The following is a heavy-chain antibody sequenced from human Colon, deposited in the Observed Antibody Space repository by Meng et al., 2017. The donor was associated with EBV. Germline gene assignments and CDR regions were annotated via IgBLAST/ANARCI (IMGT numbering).Heavy chain of an antibody. CDR3: ARVEVGITSGDY. J-gene: IGHJ4*02. D-gene: IGHD2-21*01. CDR2: INPGNGET. Sequence: QVQLVQSGTEVKKPGATVEVSCKASGYTFTSYAMNCVRQAPGQRLEWMGWINPGNGETNYSQKFQGRVTITRDTSASTAYMELSSLRSDDTAVYYCARVEVGITSGDYWGQGTLVTVSS. V-gene: IGHV1-3*01. CDR1: GYTFTSYA.